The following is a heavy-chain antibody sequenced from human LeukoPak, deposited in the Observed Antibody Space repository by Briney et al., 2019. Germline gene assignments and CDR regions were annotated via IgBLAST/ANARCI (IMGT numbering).Heavy chain of an antibody. J-gene: IGHJ4*02. CDR3: ARSDYDFWSGYYIPHFDY. D-gene: IGHD3-3*01. CDR1: GGSISSSSYY. Sequence: SETLSLTCTVSGGSISSSSYYWGWIRQPPGKGLEWIGSIYYSGSTYYNPSLKSRVTISVDTSKNRFSLKLSSVTAADTAVYYCARSDYDFWSGYYIPHFDYWGQGTLVTVSS. CDR2: IYYSGST. V-gene: IGHV4-39*07.